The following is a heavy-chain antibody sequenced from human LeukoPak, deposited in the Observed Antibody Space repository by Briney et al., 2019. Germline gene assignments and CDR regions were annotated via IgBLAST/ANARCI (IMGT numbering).Heavy chain of an antibody. D-gene: IGHD1-26*01. CDR1: GFTFSSYA. CDR3: ARDGGSYWGGLDY. CDR2: ISGSGGST. J-gene: IGHJ4*02. Sequence: GGSLRLSCAASGFTFSSYAMSWVRQAPGKGLEWVSAISGSGGSTYYADSVKGRFTISRDNAKNSLYLQMNSLRAEDTAVYYCARDGGSYWGGLDYWGQGTLVTVSS. V-gene: IGHV3-23*01.